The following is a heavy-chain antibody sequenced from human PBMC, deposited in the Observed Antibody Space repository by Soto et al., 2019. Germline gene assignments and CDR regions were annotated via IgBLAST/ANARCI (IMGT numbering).Heavy chain of an antibody. CDR2: IKSKTDGGTT. CDR3: TTLYYDFWSGYQNFFDY. J-gene: IGHJ4*02. D-gene: IGHD3-3*01. Sequence: VGSLRLSCAASGFTFTNAWVSWVRQAPGKGLEWVGRIKSKTDGGTTDYAAPVKGRFTISRDDSINTLYLQMNSLKTEDTAVYYCTTLYYDFWSGYQNFFDYWGQGTLVTVSS. V-gene: IGHV3-15*01. CDR1: GFTFTNAW.